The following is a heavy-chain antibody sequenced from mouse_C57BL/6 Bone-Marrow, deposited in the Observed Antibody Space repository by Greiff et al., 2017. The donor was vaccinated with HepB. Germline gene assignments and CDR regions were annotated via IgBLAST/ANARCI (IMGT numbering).Heavy chain of an antibody. J-gene: IGHJ3*01. V-gene: IGHV2-2*01. CDR2: IWSGGST. CDR1: GFSLTSYG. D-gene: IGHD4-1*01. CDR3: AKERGNWDLAY. Sequence: VQLQQSGPGLVQPSQSLSITCTVSGFSLTSYGVHWVRQSPGKGLEWLGVIWSGGSTDYNAAFISRLSISKDNSKSQVFFKMNSLQADDTAIYYCAKERGNWDLAYWGQGTLVTVSA.